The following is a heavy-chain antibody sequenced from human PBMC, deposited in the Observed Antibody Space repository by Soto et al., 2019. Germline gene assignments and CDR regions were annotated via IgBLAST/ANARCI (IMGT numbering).Heavy chain of an antibody. CDR1: GGSISSSSYY. CDR3: ARGVYGDALRFDY. J-gene: IGHJ4*02. CDR2: IYYSGST. D-gene: IGHD4-17*01. Sequence: SETLSLTCTVSGGSISSSSYYWGWIRQPPGKGLEWIGSIYYSGSTYYNPSLKSRVTISVDTSKNQFDLKLSSVTAADTAVYYCARGVYGDALRFDYWGQGTLVTVSS. V-gene: IGHV4-39*01.